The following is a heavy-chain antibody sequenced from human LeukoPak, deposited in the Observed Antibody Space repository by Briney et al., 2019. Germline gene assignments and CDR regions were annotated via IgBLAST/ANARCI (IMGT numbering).Heavy chain of an antibody. CDR2: IYYSGST. CDR3: ARAPYDSSGYYLDY. CDR1: GGSISSGGYY. J-gene: IGHJ4*02. V-gene: IGHV4-31*03. D-gene: IGHD3-22*01. Sequence: SETLSLTCTVSGGSISSGGYYWSWIRQHPGKGLEWIGCIYYSGSTYYNPSLKSRVTISVDTSKNQFSLKLSSVTAADTAVYYCARAPYDSSGYYLDYWGQGTLVTVSS.